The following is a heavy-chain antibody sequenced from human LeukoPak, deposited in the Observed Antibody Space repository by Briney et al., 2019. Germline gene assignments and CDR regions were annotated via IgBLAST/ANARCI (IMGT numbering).Heavy chain of an antibody. J-gene: IGHJ5*02. V-gene: IGHV1-24*01. D-gene: IGHD6-13*01. Sequence: GASVKVSCKVSGYTLTELSMHWVRQAPGKGLEWTGGFDPEDGETIYAQKFQGRVTMTEDTSTDTAYMELSSLRSEDTAVYYCATAGSSSWYHQQSYNWFDPWGQGTLVTVSS. CDR2: FDPEDGET. CDR1: GYTLTELS. CDR3: ATAGSSSWYHQQSYNWFDP.